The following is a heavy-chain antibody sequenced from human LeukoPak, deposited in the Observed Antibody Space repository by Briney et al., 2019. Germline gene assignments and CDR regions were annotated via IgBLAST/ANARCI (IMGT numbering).Heavy chain of an antibody. CDR2: ISSSSSYI. Sequence: GGSLRLSCAASGFTFSSYSMNWVRQAPGKGLEWVSSISSSSSYIYYADSVKGRFTISRDNAKNSLYLQMNSLRAEDTAVYYCARANSGYATWDAFDIWGQGTMVTVSS. CDR3: ARANSGYATWDAFDI. V-gene: IGHV3-21*01. D-gene: IGHD5-12*01. J-gene: IGHJ3*02. CDR1: GFTFSSYS.